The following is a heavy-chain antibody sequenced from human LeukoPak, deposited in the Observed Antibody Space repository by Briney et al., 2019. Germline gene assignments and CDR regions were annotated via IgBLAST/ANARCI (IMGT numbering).Heavy chain of an antibody. CDR1: GGSFSGYY. CDR2: INHSGST. Sequence: SETLSLTCAVYGGSFSGYYWSWIRQPPGKGLEWIGEINHSGSTNYNPSLKSRVTISVDTSKNQFSLKLSSVTAADTAVYYCARGPPRSGMDVWGQGTTVTVSS. V-gene: IGHV4-34*01. J-gene: IGHJ6*02. CDR3: ARGPPRSGMDV.